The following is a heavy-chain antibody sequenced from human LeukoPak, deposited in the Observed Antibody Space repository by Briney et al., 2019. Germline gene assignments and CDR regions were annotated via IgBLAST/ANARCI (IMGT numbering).Heavy chain of an antibody. J-gene: IGHJ5*02. CDR2: IYYSGST. CDR1: GGSISSYY. CDR3: ARVSRGWFDP. V-gene: IGHV4-59*08. Sequence: SETLSLTCTVSGGSISSYYWSWIRQPPGKGLEWIGYIYYSGSTYYNPSLKSRVTISVDTSKNQFSLRLSSVTAADTAVYYCARVSRGWFDPWGQGTLVTVSS.